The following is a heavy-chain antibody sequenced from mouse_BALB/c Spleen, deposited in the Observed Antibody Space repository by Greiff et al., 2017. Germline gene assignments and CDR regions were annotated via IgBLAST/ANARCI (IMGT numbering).Heavy chain of an antibody. CDR1: GYTFTSYW. D-gene: IGHD2-1*01. CDR2: INPSNGRT. Sequence: QVQLQQPGAELVKPGASVKLSCKASGYTFTSYWMHWVKQRPGQGLEWIGEINPSNGRTNYNEKFKSKATLTVDKSSSTAYMQLSSLTSEDSAVYYCTIREYFGNYVGLDYWGQGTTLTVSS. V-gene: IGHV1S81*02. CDR3: TIREYFGNYVGLDY. J-gene: IGHJ2*01.